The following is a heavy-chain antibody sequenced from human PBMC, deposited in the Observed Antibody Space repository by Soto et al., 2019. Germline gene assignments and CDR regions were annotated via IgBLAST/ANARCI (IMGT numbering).Heavy chain of an antibody. CDR3: AREIFNPLGGNSVYYYYYGMDV. CDR2: IWYDGSNK. V-gene: IGHV3-33*01. Sequence: GGSLRLSCAASGFTFSSYGMHWVRQAPGKGLEWVAVIWYDGSNKYYADSVKGRFTISRDNSKNTLYLQMNSLRAEDTAVYYCAREIFNPLGGNSVYYYYYGMDVWGQGTTVTVSS. D-gene: IGHD2-21*02. CDR1: GFTFSSYG. J-gene: IGHJ6*02.